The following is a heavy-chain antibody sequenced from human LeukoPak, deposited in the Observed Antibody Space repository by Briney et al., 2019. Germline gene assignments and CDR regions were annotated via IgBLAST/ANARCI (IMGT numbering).Heavy chain of an antibody. J-gene: IGHJ4*02. D-gene: IGHD2-21*01. CDR1: GFSVNSEY. CDR2: IYSSGSA. CDR3: IVAVNYDY. Sequence: GGSLRLSCAASGFSVNSEYMSWARQARGKGLEWVSVIYSSGSAFYADSVKGRFTISRDNSKKNTVHIQMNNLRVEDTAVYYCIVAVNYDYWGQGTLVAVS. V-gene: IGHV3-53*01.